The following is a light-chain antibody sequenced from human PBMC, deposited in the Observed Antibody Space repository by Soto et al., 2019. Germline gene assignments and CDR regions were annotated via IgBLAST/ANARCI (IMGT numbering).Light chain of an antibody. J-gene: IGLJ2*01. V-gene: IGLV2-8*01. CDR3: SSYAGSKNLV. CDR2: EVT. Sequence: QSALTQPASVSGSPGQSITISCTGTSSDVGGYNYVSWYQQHPGKAPKLMIYEVTKRPSGVPDRFSGSKSGRTASLTVSGLQAEDEADYYCSSYAGSKNLVFGGGTKLTVL. CDR1: SSDVGGYNY.